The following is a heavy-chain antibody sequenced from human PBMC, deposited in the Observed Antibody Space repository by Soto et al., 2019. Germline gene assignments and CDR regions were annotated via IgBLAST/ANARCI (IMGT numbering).Heavy chain of an antibody. D-gene: IGHD4-17*01. Sequence: PSETLSLTCTVSGGSISSSSYYWGWIRQPPGKGLERIGSIYYSRSTYYNPSLKSRVTISVDTSKNQFSLKLSSVTAADTAVYYCARQTHDYGETDFDYWGQGTLVTVSS. CDR1: GGSISSSSYY. CDR2: IYYSRST. J-gene: IGHJ4*02. CDR3: ARQTHDYGETDFDY. V-gene: IGHV4-39*01.